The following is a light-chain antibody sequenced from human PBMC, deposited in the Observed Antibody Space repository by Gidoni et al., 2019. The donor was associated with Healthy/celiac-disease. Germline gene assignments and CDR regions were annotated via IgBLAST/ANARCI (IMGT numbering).Light chain of an antibody. J-gene: IGKJ1*01. CDR3: QQYNNWPPKT. CDR1: QRVSSN. CDR2: GAS. V-gene: IGKV3-15*01. Sequence: EIVMTQSPATLSVSPGERATLSCRASQRVSSNLAWYQQKPGQAPRLLIYGASTRATGIPARFSDSGSGTEFTLTISSLQSEDFAVYYCQQYNNWPPKTFXXXTKVEIK.